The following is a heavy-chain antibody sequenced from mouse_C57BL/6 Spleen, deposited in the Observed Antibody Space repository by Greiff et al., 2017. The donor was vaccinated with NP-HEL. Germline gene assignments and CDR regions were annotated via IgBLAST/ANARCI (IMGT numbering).Heavy chain of an antibody. CDR3: VRHRDYDGYPFYAMDY. Sequence: EVQVVESGGGLVQPKGSLKLSCAASGFSFNTYAMNWVRQAPGKGLEWVARIRSKSNNYATYYADSVKDRFTISRDDSESMLYLQMNNLKTEDTAMYYCVRHRDYDGYPFYAMDYWGQGTSVTVSS. J-gene: IGHJ4*01. V-gene: IGHV10-1*01. CDR2: IRSKSNNYAT. CDR1: GFSFNTYA. D-gene: IGHD2-3*01.